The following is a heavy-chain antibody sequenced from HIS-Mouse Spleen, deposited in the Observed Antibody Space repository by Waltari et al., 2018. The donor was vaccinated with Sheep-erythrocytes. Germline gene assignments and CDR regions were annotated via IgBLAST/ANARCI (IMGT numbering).Heavy chain of an antibody. CDR1: GGSISSSSYY. D-gene: IGHD3-3*01. V-gene: IGHV4-39*07. Sequence: QLQLQESGPGLVKPSETLSLTCTVSGGSISSSSYYWGGIRQPPGKGLEWIGSIYYSGSTYYNPSLKSRVTISVDTSKNQFSLKLSSVTAADTAVYYCARDEGTYYDFWSGYPPSYYFDYWGQGTLVTVSS. J-gene: IGHJ4*02. CDR3: ARDEGTYYDFWSGYPPSYYFDY. CDR2: IYYSGST.